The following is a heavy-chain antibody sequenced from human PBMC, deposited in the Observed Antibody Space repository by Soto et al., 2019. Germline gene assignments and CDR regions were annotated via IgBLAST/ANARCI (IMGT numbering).Heavy chain of an antibody. CDR3: AKELRYWSGTSCQEFDY. V-gene: IGHV3-9*01. CDR1: GFTFDSNA. CDR2: ITWNSGSI. Sequence: EVQLVESGGGLVQPGGSLRLSCAASGFTFDSNAMHWVRQPPGKGLEWVSGITWNSGSIGYADSVKGRFTISRDNAKSSLFLQMNSLRPEDTALYYCAKELRYWSGTSCQEFDYWGQGTLVTVSS. D-gene: IGHD2-2*01. J-gene: IGHJ4*02.